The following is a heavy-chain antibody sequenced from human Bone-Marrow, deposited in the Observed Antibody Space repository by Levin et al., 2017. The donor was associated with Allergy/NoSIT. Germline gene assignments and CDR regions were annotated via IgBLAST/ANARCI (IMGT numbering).Heavy chain of an antibody. J-gene: IGHJ4*02. V-gene: IGHV3-30*18. CDR2: ISFDGAAK. D-gene: IGHD2-15*01. CDR1: GFSFNTYG. CDR3: TKTHCNSGRCPSNY. Sequence: GGSLRLSCAASGFSFNTYGMNWVRQVPGKGLEWVAIISFDGAAKYYADSVKGRFTISKDTSKHTLNLQMNSLRAEDTAIYYCTKTHCNSGRCPSNYWGPGTLVTVSS.